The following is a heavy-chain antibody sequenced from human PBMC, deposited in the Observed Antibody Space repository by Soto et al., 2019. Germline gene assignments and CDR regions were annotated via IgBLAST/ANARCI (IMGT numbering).Heavy chain of an antibody. CDR1: GFTFNTYA. J-gene: IGHJ2*01. CDR3: AKRGILGAQGMAYFDL. D-gene: IGHD1-26*01. CDR2: ITPDGTEQ. Sequence: QVQLMESGGGVVQPGRSLRLSCAASGFTFNTYAMHWVRQAPGKGLEWVAVITPDGTEQYYADSVKGRFTISRDNFKNTLYLQMNSLGLEDMSIYHWAKRGILGAQGMAYFDLWGRGTLVTVSS. V-gene: IGHV3-30*18.